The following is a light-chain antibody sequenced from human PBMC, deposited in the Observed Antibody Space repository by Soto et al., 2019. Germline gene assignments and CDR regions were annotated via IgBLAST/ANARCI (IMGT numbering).Light chain of an antibody. V-gene: IGLV2-23*01. J-gene: IGLJ1*01. Sequence: QSAPTQPASVSGSPGQPITISCTGTSSDVGSYNLVSWYQQHPGKAPKLMIYEGSKRPSGVSNRFSGSKSGNTASLTISGLQAEDEADYYCCSYAGSSTPFVFGTGTKVTVL. CDR2: EGS. CDR3: CSYAGSSTPFV. CDR1: SSDVGSYNL.